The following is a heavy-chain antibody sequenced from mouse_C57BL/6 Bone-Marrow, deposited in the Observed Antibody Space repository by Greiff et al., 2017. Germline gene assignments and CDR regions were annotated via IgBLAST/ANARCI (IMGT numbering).Heavy chain of an antibody. CDR3: TRENYGSSYLAWFAY. CDR2: ISSGGDYI. D-gene: IGHD1-1*01. V-gene: IGHV5-9-1*02. Sequence: EVKLVESGEGLVKPGGSLKLSCAASGFTFSSYAMSWVRQTPEKRLEWVAYISSGGDYIYYADTVKGRFTISRDNARNTLYLQMSSLKSEDTAMYYCTRENYGSSYLAWFAYWGQGTLVTVSA. CDR1: GFTFSSYA. J-gene: IGHJ3*01.